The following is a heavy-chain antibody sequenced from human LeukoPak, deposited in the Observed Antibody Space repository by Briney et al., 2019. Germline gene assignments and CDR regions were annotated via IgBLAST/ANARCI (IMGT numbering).Heavy chain of an antibody. J-gene: IGHJ4*02. Sequence: SETLSLTCTVSGGSISSSSYYRGWIRQPPGKGLEWIGSIYHSGSTYYNPSLKSRVTISVDTSKNQFSLKLSSVTAADTAVYYCARETVSSSYYWGYWGQGTLVTVSS. CDR2: IYHSGST. CDR3: ARETVSSSYYWGY. CDR1: GGSISSSSYY. V-gene: IGHV4-39*07. D-gene: IGHD3-22*01.